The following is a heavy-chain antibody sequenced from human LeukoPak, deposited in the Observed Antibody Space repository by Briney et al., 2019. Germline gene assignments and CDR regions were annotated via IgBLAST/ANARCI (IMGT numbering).Heavy chain of an antibody. CDR2: IYYSGNT. CDR1: GGSISSYY. V-gene: IGHV4-59*01. D-gene: IGHD6-19*01. Sequence: KPSETLSLTCTVSGGSISSYYWSWIRQPPGKGLEWIGYIYYSGNTNYNPSLKSRVTISVDTSKNQFSLKLSSVTAADTAVYYCARISPSGGWYFSAFDIWGQGTMVTVSS. CDR3: ARISPSGGWYFSAFDI. J-gene: IGHJ3*02.